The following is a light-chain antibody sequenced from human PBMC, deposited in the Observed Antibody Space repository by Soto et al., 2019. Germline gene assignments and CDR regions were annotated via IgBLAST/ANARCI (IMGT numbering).Light chain of an antibody. CDR1: QSVSSSY. J-gene: IGKJ2*01. CDR3: QQYGSSPPRYT. CDR2: GAS. Sequence: EIVLTQSPGTLSLSPGERATLSCRASQSVSSSYLAWYQQKPGQAPRHLIYGASSRATGIPDRFSGSGSGTDFTLTISRLEPEDFAVYYCQQYGSSPPRYTFGHGTKLEIK. V-gene: IGKV3-20*01.